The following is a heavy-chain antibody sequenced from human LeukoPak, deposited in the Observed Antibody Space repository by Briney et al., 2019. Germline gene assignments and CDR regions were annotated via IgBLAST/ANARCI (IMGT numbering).Heavy chain of an antibody. D-gene: IGHD6-13*01. CDR2: FDPEDGET. V-gene: IGHV1-24*01. J-gene: IGHJ5*02. CDR3: ATGVSSSSWRVWSDP. CDR1: GYTLTELS. Sequence: ASVKVSCKASGYTLTELSMHWVRQAPGKGLEWMGGFDPEDGETIYAQKFQGRVTMTEDTSTDTAYMELSSLRSEDTAVYYCATGVSSSSWRVWSDPWGQGTLVTVSS.